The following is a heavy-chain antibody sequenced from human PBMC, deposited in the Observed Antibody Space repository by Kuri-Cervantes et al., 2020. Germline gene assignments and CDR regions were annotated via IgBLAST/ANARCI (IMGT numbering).Heavy chain of an antibody. D-gene: IGHD3-10*01. J-gene: IGHJ4*02. CDR1: GGSISSYY. CDR2: IFYSGST. V-gene: IGHV4-59*01. CDR3: ARDPGG. Sequence: GSLRLSCTVSGGSISSYYWSWIRQPPGKGLEWIGYIFYSGSTNYNPSLKSRVTISVDTSKNQFSLKLRSVTAADTAVYYCARDPGGWGQGTLVTVSS.